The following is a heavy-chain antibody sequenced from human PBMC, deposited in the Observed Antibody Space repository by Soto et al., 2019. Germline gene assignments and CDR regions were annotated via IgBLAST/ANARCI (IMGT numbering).Heavy chain of an antibody. Sequence: GESLKISCKGSGYRFATYWIGWVRKMPGKGLEWMGIIYPGDSDTRYSPSFQGQVTISADKSISTAYLQWSSLKASDTAMYYCARHRFYYDSSGYNYYYGMDVWGQGTTVTVSS. J-gene: IGHJ6*02. V-gene: IGHV5-51*01. CDR2: IYPGDSDT. CDR3: ARHRFYYDSSGYNYYYGMDV. D-gene: IGHD3-22*01. CDR1: GYRFATYW.